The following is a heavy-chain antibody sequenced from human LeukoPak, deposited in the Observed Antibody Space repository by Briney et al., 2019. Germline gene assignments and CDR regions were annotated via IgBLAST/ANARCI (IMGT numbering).Heavy chain of an antibody. J-gene: IGHJ4*02. CDR2: INPTGGST. CDR3: AGARFFRLEEIHFDF. Sequence: GASVKVSCKASGYTFTGYYMHWVRQAPGQGLEWMGIINPTGGSTNYAQKFQGRVTMTTDTSTSTVYMELSSLRPEDTGIYYCAGARFFRLEEIHFDFWGQGTLLTVSS. V-gene: IGHV1-46*01. D-gene: IGHD3/OR15-3a*01. CDR1: GYTFTGYY.